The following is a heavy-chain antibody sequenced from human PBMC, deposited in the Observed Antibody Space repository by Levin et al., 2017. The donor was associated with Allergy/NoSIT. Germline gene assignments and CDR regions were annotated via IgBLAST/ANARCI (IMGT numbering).Heavy chain of an antibody. J-gene: IGHJ6*02. Sequence: KASETLSLTCAVSGGSISSGGYSWSWIRQPPGKGLEWIGYIYHSGSTYYNPSLKSRVTISVDRSKNQFSLKLSSVTAADTAVYYCARAGGGIRYDYYGMDVWGQGTTVTVSS. D-gene: IGHD3-16*01. CDR3: ARAGGGIRYDYYGMDV. CDR2: IYHSGST. CDR1: GGSISSGGYS. V-gene: IGHV4-30-2*01.